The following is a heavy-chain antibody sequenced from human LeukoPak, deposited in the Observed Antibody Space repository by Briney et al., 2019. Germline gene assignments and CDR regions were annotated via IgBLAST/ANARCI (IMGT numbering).Heavy chain of an antibody. CDR1: GFTFSSYA. Sequence: PGGSLRLSCAASGFTFSSYAMSWVRQAPGKGLEWVSAISGSGGSTYYADSVKGRFTISRDNSKNTLYLQMNSLRAEDTAVYYCAKGPNTIFGVVDYYFDYWGQGTLVTVSS. J-gene: IGHJ4*02. CDR2: ISGSGGST. CDR3: AKGPNTIFGVVDYYFDY. V-gene: IGHV3-23*01. D-gene: IGHD3-3*01.